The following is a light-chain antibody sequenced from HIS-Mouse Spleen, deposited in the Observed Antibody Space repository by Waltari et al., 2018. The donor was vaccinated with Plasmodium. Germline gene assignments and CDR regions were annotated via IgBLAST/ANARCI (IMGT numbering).Light chain of an antibody. CDR3: YSTDSSGNHRV. Sequence: SYELTQPPSVSVSPGQTARITCSGDALPKKYAYWYQQKSGQAPVLVIYEDSKRPSGSPGRFDGSSSGTMATLTISGAQVEDEADYYCYSTDSSGNHRVFGGGTKLTVL. CDR2: EDS. CDR1: ALPKKY. J-gene: IGLJ3*02. V-gene: IGLV3-10*01.